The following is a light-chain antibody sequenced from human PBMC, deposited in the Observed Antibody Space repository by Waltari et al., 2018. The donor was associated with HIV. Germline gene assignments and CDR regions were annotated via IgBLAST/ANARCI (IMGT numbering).Light chain of an antibody. CDR3: TAWDDGLSDPV. J-gene: IGLJ3*02. CDR2: SNN. CDR1: RSNIGSTT. V-gene: IGLV1-44*01. Sequence: QSVLTQPPSASGTPGQRVTISCSGSRSNIGSTTVNWYQQLPGTAPKPLIYSNNQRPSGVPDRFSGSKSGTSASLAISGLQSEDEADYYCTAWDDGLSDPVFGGGTKLTVL.